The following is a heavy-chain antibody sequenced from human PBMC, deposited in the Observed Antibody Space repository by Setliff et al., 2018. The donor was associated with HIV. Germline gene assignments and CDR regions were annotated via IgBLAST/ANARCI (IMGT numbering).Heavy chain of an antibody. J-gene: IGHJ4*02. CDR1: GFTVSSYY. V-gene: IGHV3-66*02. D-gene: IGHD3-22*01. CDR3: ARVRLYNSALDY. Sequence: GGSLRLSCAASGFTVSSYYMAWVRQAPGKGLEWVSTINSDGSTYHADSVKGRFTLSRDTSKNTLSLQMNTLRPEDTAVYYCARVRLYNSALDYWGQGTLVTVSS. CDR2: INSDGST.